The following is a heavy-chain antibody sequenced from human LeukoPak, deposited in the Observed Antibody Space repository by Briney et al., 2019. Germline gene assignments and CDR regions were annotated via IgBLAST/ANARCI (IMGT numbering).Heavy chain of an antibody. CDR3: AKRTVGATGGAFDI. V-gene: IGHV3-7*03. Sequence: PGGSLRLSCGASGFTFDDYWMSWVRQAPGQGLEWVANINQDGSEKYYLDSAKGRFTISRDNARNSLYLQVNSLRAEDTAVYYCAKRTVGATGGAFDIWGQGTMVTVSS. D-gene: IGHD1-26*01. CDR2: INQDGSEK. CDR1: GFTFDDYW. J-gene: IGHJ3*02.